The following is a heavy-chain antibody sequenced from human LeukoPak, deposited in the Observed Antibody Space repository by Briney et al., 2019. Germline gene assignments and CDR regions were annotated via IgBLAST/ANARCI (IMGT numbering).Heavy chain of an antibody. J-gene: IGHJ4*02. CDR3: ARLHTAMLYFDY. V-gene: IGHV4-59*08. CDR1: GGSISSYY. CDR2: IYYSGST. D-gene: IGHD5-18*01. Sequence: XETLSLTCTVSGGSISSYYWSWIRQPPGKGLEWIAYIYYSGSTNYNPSLKSRVTISVDTSRNQFSLKLRSVTAADTALYYCARLHTAMLYFDYWGQGTLVTVSP.